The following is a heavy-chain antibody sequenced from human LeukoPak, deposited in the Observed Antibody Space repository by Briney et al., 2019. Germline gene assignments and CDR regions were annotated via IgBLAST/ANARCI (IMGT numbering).Heavy chain of an antibody. V-gene: IGHV5-51*01. CDR1: GYSFTSYW. CDR3: ARCIAVAWCFASCYFDY. D-gene: IGHD6-19*01. CDR2: IYPGDSDT. Sequence: GESLKISCKGSGYSFTSYWIGWVRQMPGKGLEWMGIIYPGDSDTRYSPSFQGQVTISADKSISTAYLQWSSLKASDTAMYYCARCIAVAWCFASCYFDYWGQGTLVTVSS. J-gene: IGHJ4*02.